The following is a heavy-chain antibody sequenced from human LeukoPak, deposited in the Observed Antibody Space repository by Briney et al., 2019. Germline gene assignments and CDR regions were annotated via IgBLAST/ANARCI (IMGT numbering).Heavy chain of an antibody. D-gene: IGHD7-27*01. Sequence: GGSLRLSCAASGFTFSTYTMYWVRHPPGKRLEWVSIIGNNGGGVHYADSVRGRFTISRDNSKNALYLQMNSLRVEDTAVYYCAIDPNWGTHSWGQGVLVTVSS. V-gene: IGHV3-23*01. CDR3: AIDPNWGTHS. CDR2: IGNNGGGV. J-gene: IGHJ4*02. CDR1: GFTFSTYT.